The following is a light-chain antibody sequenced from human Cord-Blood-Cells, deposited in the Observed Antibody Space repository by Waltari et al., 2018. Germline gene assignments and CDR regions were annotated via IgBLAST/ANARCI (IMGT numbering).Light chain of an antibody. J-gene: IGKJ3*01. V-gene: IGKV4-1*01. CDR3: QQYYSTPR. CDR2: WAA. CDR1: LSVVYSSNNKNY. Sequence: DIVMTQSPDSLAVSLGERATINCKSRLSVVYSSNNKNYVAWYQQKAGQPPKLLNCWAATRESGVPGRFSGGCSVTEFSLTISSLQAEDVAVYYCQQYYSTPRFGPGTKVDIK.